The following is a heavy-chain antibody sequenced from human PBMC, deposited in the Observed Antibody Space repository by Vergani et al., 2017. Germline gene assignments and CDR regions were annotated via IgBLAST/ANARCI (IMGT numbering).Heavy chain of an antibody. D-gene: IGHD4-17*01. CDR2: ISGSGGST. CDR1: GFTFSSYS. V-gene: IGHV3-23*04. J-gene: IGHJ4*02. Sequence: EVQLVESGGGLVKPGGSLRLSCAASGFTFSSYSMNWVRQAPGKGLEWVSAISGSGGSTYYADSVKGRFTISRDNSKKTLYLQMNSLRAEDTAVYYCASPDYGDHDYWGQGTLVTVSS. CDR3: ASPDYGDHDY.